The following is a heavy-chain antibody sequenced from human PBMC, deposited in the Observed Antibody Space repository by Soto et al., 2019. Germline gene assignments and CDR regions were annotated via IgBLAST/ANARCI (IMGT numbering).Heavy chain of an antibody. CDR2: INPSGGST. CDR3: ARETLRIAVAGHNWFDP. Sequence: ASVKVSCKASGYTFTSYFMHWVRQAPGQGLEWMGIINPSGGSTSYAQKFQGRVTMTTDTSTSTAYMELRSLRSDDTAVYYCARETLRIAVAGHNWFDPWGQGTLVTVSS. CDR1: GYTFTSYF. V-gene: IGHV1-46*01. D-gene: IGHD6-19*01. J-gene: IGHJ5*02.